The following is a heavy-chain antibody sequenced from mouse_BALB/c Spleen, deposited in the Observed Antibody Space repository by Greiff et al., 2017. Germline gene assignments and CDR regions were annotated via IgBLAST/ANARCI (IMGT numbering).Heavy chain of an antibody. J-gene: IGHJ2*01. D-gene: IGHD2-2*01. Sequence: VHVKQSGTVLARPGASVKMSCKASGYTFTSYWMHWVKQRPGQGLEWIGAIYPGNSDTSYNQKFKGKAKLTAVTSTSTAYMELSSLTNEDSAVYYCTEGLRRYYFDYWGQGTTLTVSS. CDR1: GYTFTSYW. CDR3: TEGLRRYYFDY. V-gene: IGHV1-5*01. CDR2: IYPGNSDT.